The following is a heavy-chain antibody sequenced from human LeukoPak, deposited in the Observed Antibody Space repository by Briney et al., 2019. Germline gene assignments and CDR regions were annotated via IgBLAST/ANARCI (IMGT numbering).Heavy chain of an antibody. Sequence: TGGSLRLSCAASRFTFSSYSMNWVRQAPGKGLEWVSSISSSSSCIYYADSVKGRFTISRDNAKNSLYLQMNSLRAEDTAVYYCARVVPDIVHGYYFDYWGQGTLVTVSS. CDR3: ARVVPDIVHGYYFDY. V-gene: IGHV3-21*01. CDR2: ISSSSSCI. D-gene: IGHD2-8*01. J-gene: IGHJ4*02. CDR1: RFTFSSYS.